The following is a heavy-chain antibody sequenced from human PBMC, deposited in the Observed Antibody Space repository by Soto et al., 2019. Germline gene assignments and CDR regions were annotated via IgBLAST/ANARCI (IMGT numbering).Heavy chain of an antibody. CDR3: AKVGTDVVVVAATNFDY. CDR2: ISGSGGST. J-gene: IGHJ4*02. D-gene: IGHD2-15*01. CDR1: GFTFSSYA. V-gene: IGHV3-23*01. Sequence: EVQLLESGGGLVQPGGSLRLSCAASGFTFSSYAMSWVRQAPGKGLEWVSAISGSGGSTYYADSVKGRFTISRDNSKNTLYLQMNSLRAEDTAVYYCAKVGTDVVVVAATNFDYWGQGTLVPVSS.